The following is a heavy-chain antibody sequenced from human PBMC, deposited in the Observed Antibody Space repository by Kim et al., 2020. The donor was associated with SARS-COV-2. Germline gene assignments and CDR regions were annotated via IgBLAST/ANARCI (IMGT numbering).Heavy chain of an antibody. CDR1: GGSVSSGSYY. D-gene: IGHD3-10*01. CDR3: ARVEYGSGSYYNIDYYYGMDV. J-gene: IGHJ6*02. CDR2: IYYSGST. Sequence: SETLSLTCTVSGGSVSSGSYYWSWIRQPPGKGLEWIGYIYYSGSTNYNPSLKSRVTISVDTSKNQFSLKLSSVTAADTAVYYCARVEYGSGSYYNIDYYYGMDVWGQGTTVTVSS. V-gene: IGHV4-61*01.